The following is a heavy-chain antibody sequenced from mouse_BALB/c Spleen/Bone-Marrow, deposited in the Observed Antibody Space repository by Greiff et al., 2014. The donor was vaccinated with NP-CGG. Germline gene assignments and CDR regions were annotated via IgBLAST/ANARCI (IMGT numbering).Heavy chain of an antibody. D-gene: IGHD1-1*01. CDR2: INPYNGAT. V-gene: IGHV1-31*01. CDR1: GYSFTGYY. CDR3: ARGIYYGGYFDY. J-gene: IGHJ2*01. Sequence: VQLQQSGPELVKPGASVKISCKASGYSFTGYYMHWVKQSHVKSLEWIGRINPYNGATSYNQNFKDKASLTVDKSSSTAYMELHSLTSGDSAVYYCARGIYYGGYFDYWGQGTTLTVSS.